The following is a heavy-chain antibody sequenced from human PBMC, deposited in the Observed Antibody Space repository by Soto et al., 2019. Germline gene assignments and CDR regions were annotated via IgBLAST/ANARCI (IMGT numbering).Heavy chain of an antibody. V-gene: IGHV4-30-4*01. D-gene: IGHD5-18*01. CDR2: IFPSGAT. CDR1: GAPISGGDYL. Sequence: QVQLQESGPGLVKPSQTLSLMCTVSGAPISGGDYLWSWIRQPPGKGLEWIGYIFPSGATHYNSSLGSRITMSVETSKSHFSLKLTSVTAADTAVYFCARGSAAKRYFDLWGRGTLVTVSS. CDR3: ARGSAAKRYFDL. J-gene: IGHJ2*01.